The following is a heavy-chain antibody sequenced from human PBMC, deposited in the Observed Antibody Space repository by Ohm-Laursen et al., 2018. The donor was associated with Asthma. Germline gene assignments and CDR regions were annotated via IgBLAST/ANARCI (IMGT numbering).Heavy chain of an antibody. V-gene: IGHV3-30-3*01. CDR2: ISYDGSDK. CDR1: GFTFSSYA. Sequence: LSLTCAASGFTFSSYAMHWVRQAPGKGLEWVAVISYDGSDKYYADSVKGRFTISRDNSKNTLYLQMNSLRAEDTAVYYCANLPRIGSGDYWGQGTLVTVSS. J-gene: IGHJ4*02. D-gene: IGHD2/OR15-2a*01. CDR3: ANLPRIGSGDY.